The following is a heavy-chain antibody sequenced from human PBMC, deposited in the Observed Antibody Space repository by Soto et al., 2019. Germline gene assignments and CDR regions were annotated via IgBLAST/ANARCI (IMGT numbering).Heavy chain of an antibody. J-gene: IGHJ4*02. CDR3: AKVGYDSNTYPSNFDY. Sequence: PGGSLRLSCAASGFTFTTYAMTWVRQAPGKGLEWVSAISGSGGNTYYADPVEGRFTISRDNAKNTLYLQMNSLRAEDTAVYYCAKVGYDSNTYPSNFDYWGLGTLVTVSS. V-gene: IGHV3-23*01. CDR1: GFTFTTYA. D-gene: IGHD3-22*01. CDR2: ISGSGGNT.